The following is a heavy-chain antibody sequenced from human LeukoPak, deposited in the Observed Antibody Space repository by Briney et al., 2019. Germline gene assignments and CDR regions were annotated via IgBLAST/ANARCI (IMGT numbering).Heavy chain of an antibody. V-gene: IGHV3-23*01. D-gene: IGHD2-15*01. CDR1: GFTFGSYS. CDR3: GRAHGRGYYYYGMDV. CDR2: ISGSGGST. Sequence: GGSLRLSCAASGFTFGSYSMNWVRQAPGKGLEGVSAISGSGGSTYYADSVKGRFTISRDNSKNTLYLQMNSLRAEDTAVYYCGRAHGRGYYYYGMDVWGQGTTVTVSS. J-gene: IGHJ6*02.